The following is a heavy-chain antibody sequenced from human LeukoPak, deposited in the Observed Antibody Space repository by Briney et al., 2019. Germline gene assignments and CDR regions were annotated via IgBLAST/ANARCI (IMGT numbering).Heavy chain of an antibody. V-gene: IGHV1-2*02. CDR2: INPNSGGT. CDR3: ARGSLNYDILTGYSAYDAFDI. J-gene: IGHJ3*02. Sequence: ASVRVSCKASGHTFTGYYMHWVRQAPGQGLEWMGWINPNSGGTNYAQRFQGRVTMTRDTSISTAYMELSRLRSDDTAVYYCARGSLNYDILTGYSAYDAFDIWGQGTMVTVSS. D-gene: IGHD3-9*01. CDR1: GHTFTGYY.